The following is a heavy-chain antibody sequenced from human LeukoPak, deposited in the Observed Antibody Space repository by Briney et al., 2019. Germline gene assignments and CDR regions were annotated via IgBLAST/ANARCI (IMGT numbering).Heavy chain of an antibody. V-gene: IGHV3-74*03. D-gene: IGHD7-27*01. CDR3: ARIRESLGLGAFDI. Sequence: GRSLRLSCAASGFSFSNYWMCWVRQVPGKGLVCVSRINSDGSTTTYADSVKGRFTISRDNAKNTLYLQMNSLRAEDSALYYCARIRESLGLGAFDIWGQGTMVTVSS. CDR2: INSDGSTT. J-gene: IGHJ3*02. CDR1: GFSFSNYW.